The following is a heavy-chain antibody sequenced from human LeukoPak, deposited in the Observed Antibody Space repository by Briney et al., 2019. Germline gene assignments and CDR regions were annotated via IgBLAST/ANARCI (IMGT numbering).Heavy chain of an antibody. V-gene: IGHV1-2*02. CDR1: GYIFTGYC. Sequence: ASVKVSCKASGYIFTGYCMHWVRQAPGQALEWMGCINPNSGGTVYAQKFQGRVTMTRDMSISTAYMELNRLKSDDTAMYYCARGRGGCGGSNWFDPWGQGTLVTVSS. CDR2: INPNSGGT. J-gene: IGHJ5*02. CDR3: ARGRGGCGGSNWFDP. D-gene: IGHD6-19*01.